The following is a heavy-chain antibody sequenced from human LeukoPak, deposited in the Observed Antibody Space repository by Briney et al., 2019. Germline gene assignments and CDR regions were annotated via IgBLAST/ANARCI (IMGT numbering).Heavy chain of an antibody. Sequence: SETLSLTCTVSGGSISSYYWSWIRQPPGKGLEWIGYIYYSGGTNYNPSLKSRVTISVDTSKNQFSLKLSSVTAADTAVYYCASTGGLDAFDIWGQGTMVTVSS. CDR1: GGSISSYY. CDR3: ASTGGLDAFDI. J-gene: IGHJ3*02. CDR2: IYYSGGT. D-gene: IGHD2-8*02. V-gene: IGHV4-59*01.